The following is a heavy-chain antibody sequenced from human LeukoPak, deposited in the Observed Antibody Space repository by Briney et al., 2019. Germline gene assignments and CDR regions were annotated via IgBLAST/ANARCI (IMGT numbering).Heavy chain of an antibody. V-gene: IGHV4-61*02. Sequence: SETLSLTCTVSGGSISSGSYDWGWIRQPGGKGLEWIGRIYTSGSTNYNPSLKSQITITVDTTKNQFSLKLSSVTAADTAVYYCAREALYGSGSYYPNWFDPWGQGTLVTVSS. CDR1: GGSISSGSYD. D-gene: IGHD3-10*01. CDR3: AREALYGSGSYYPNWFDP. J-gene: IGHJ5*02. CDR2: IYTSGST.